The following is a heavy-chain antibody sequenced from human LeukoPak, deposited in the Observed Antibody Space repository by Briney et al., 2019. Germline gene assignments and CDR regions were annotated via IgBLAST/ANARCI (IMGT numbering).Heavy chain of an antibody. CDR1: EFTFSHYD. V-gene: IGHV3-23*01. J-gene: IGHJ2*01. CDR2: ISRNGGTT. Sequence: GGSLRLSCTASEFTFSHYDMTWFRQAPRKGLEWVSSISRNGGTTYADSVKGRFTISRDNSKNTLYLQMSSLRVEDAAIYYCAKDSGTCCWYFDLWGRGTLVAVSS. D-gene: IGHD1-26*01. CDR3: AKDSGTCCWYFDL.